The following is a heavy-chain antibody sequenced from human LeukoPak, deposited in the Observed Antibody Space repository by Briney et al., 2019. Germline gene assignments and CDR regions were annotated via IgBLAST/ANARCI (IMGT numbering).Heavy chain of an antibody. CDR2: IYYSGST. Sequence: SETLSLTCTVSCCSISSSSYYWGWIRQPPGKGLEWIGSIYYSGSTYYNPSLKSRVTISVDTSKNQFSLKLSSVTAADTAVYYCARLYSSSWYGGYYFDYWGQGTLVTVSS. CDR1: CCSISSSSYY. D-gene: IGHD6-13*01. CDR3: ARLYSSSWYGGYYFDY. J-gene: IGHJ4*02. V-gene: IGHV4-39*01.